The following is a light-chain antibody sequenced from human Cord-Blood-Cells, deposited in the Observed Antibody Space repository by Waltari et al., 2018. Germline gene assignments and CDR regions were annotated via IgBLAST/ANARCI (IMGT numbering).Light chain of an antibody. V-gene: IGKV3-11*01. CDR1: HSVTSY. CDR2: DAC. J-gene: IGKJ2*01. Sequence: EIVLTQSLATLSLSQGERAPPACRASHSVTSYLAWYQHKPGQAPRLLIYDACNRATGIPARFSGSGSGTAFYLTNSSLGRENFAVYYGQQRSNWPYTFGQGTKLEIK. CDR3: QQRSNWPYT.